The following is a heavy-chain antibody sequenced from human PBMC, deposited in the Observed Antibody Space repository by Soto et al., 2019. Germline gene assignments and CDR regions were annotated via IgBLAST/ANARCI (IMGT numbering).Heavy chain of an antibody. J-gene: IGHJ4*02. V-gene: IGHV6-1*01. D-gene: IGHD6-19*01. CDR1: GDSVSSNGAA. CDR2: TYYRSKWYN. CDR3: ARDGIAVAGTGFDY. Sequence: SQTLSLTCAISGDSVSSNGAAWNWIRQSPSRGLEWLGRTYYRSKWYNDYAVSVKSRITINPDTSKNQFSLQLNFVTPEDTAVYYCARDGIAVAGTGFDYWGQGTLVTVSS.